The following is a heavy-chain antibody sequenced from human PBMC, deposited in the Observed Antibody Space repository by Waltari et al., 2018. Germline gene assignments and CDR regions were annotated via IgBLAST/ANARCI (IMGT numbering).Heavy chain of an antibody. D-gene: IGHD6-6*01. CDR3: AKEMAARPREGGMDV. J-gene: IGHJ6*02. CDR2: TYHSGST. CDR1: GGSISSSNW. V-gene: IGHV4-4*02. Sequence: QVQLQESGPGLVKHSGTLSTTCAVSGGSISSSNWWSWVRQPPGKGLEWIGETYHSGSTNYNPSPKSRVTISVDKSKNQFSLKLSSVTAADTAVYYCAKEMAARPREGGMDVWGQGTTVTVSS.